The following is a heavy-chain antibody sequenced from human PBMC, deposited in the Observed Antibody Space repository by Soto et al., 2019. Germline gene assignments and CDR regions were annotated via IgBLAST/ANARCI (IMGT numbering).Heavy chain of an antibody. D-gene: IGHD5-12*01. CDR1: GFTFSSYS. CDR2: ISTGSHYI. Sequence: SLRLSCATSGFTFSSYSMNWVRQAPGKDLEWISSISTGSHYIYYAESVEGRFTISRDNAKSSLHLQMNSLRDDDTAVYYCAKENGGGISTITSFFDSWGQGTLVTVSS. CDR3: AKENGGGISTITSFFDS. J-gene: IGHJ4*02. V-gene: IGHV3-21*04.